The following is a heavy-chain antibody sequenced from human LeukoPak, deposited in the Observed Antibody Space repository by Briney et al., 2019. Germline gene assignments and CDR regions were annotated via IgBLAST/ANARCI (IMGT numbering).Heavy chain of an antibody. CDR1: GYSFPTYW. Sequence: GESLKISCKGSGYSFPTYWIAWVRQMPGKGLEWMVIIYPDESNIRYSPSFQGQVTISADKSISTAYLQWRSLKASDTAMYYCARPPSRGYSSSFEYWGQGSLVPVSS. D-gene: IGHD2-2*03. V-gene: IGHV5-51*01. J-gene: IGHJ4*02. CDR2: IYPDESNI. CDR3: ARPPSRGYSSSFEY.